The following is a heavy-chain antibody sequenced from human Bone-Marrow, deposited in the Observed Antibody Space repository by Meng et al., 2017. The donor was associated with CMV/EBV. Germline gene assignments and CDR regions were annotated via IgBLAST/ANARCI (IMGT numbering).Heavy chain of an antibody. CDR3: ARGSGAGGLRYYYGMDV. Sequence: ASVKVSCKASGYTFTSYYMHWVRQAPGQGLEWMGIINPSGGSTSYAQKFQGRVTMTRNTSISTAYMELGSLRSEDTAVYYCARGSGAGGLRYYYGMDVWGQGTTVTVSS. V-gene: IGHV1-46*01. CDR1: GYTFTSYY. D-gene: IGHD3-16*01. CDR2: INPSGGST. J-gene: IGHJ6*02.